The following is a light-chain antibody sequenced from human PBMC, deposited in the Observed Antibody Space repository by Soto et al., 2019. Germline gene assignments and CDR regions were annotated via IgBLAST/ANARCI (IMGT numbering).Light chain of an antibody. Sequence: DIQMTQSPSSLSASVGDRFTITCRASQTITSYLNWYQQKPGKAPKLLIYAASSLQSGVPSRFSGSGSGKDFTLTISSLQPEEFATYYCQQSFSKFPYTFGQGTKVDIK. CDR2: AAS. J-gene: IGKJ2*01. V-gene: IGKV1-39*01. CDR3: QQSFSKFPYT. CDR1: QTITSY.